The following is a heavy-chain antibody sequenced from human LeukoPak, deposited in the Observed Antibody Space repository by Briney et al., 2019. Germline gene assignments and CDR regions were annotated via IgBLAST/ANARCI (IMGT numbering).Heavy chain of an antibody. CDR2: ISGSGGST. D-gene: IGHD1-26*01. CDR3: AKGLQWELPFDY. V-gene: IGHV3-23*01. Sequence: GGSLRLSCAASGFTFSSYAMSWVRQAPGKGLELVSIISGSGGSTYYADSVKARFTISRYNSKNTLYVQMNSLRAEDTAVYSCAKGLQWELPFDYWGQGTLVTVSS. CDR1: GFTFSSYA. J-gene: IGHJ4*02.